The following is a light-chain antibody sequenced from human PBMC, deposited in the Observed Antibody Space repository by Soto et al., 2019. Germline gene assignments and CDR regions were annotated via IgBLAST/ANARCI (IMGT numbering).Light chain of an antibody. J-gene: IGLJ2*01. CDR1: SSDVGGYNY. CDR3: SSYTSSSLPV. CDR2: EVS. V-gene: IGLV2-14*01. Sequence: QSALTQPASVSGSPGQSITISCTGTSSDVGGYNYVSWYQQHPGKAPKLMIYEVSNRPSGVSNRFSASKSGNTASMTISGHQAEDEADYYCSSYTSSSLPVFGGGTKLTVL.